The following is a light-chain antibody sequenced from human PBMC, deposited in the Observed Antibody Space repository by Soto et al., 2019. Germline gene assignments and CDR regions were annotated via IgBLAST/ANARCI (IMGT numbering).Light chain of an antibody. V-gene: IGLV2-8*01. J-gene: IGLJ1*01. CDR1: SSDVGGYNY. CDR3: SSYAGSNNFGV. CDR2: EVS. Sequence: ATGSAVRGLPIISKETSSDVGGYNYVSWYQQHPGKAPKLMIYEVSKRPSGVPDRFSGSKSGNTASLTVSGLQAEDEADYYCSSYAGSNNFGVFGTGTKVT.